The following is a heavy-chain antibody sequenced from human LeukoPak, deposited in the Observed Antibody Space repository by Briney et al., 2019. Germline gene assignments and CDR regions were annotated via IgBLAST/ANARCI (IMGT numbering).Heavy chain of an antibody. V-gene: IGHV7-4-1*02. CDR3: ARGLPAAIEWYFDL. J-gene: IGHJ2*01. Sequence: GASVKVSCKASRYIFTSYAMNWVRQAPGQGLEWMGWINTNTGDPTYAQGFTGRFVFSLDTSVSATYLQINSLKAEDTAVYYCARGLPAAIEWYFDLWGRGTLVTVSS. CDR1: RYIFTSYA. CDR2: INTNTGDP. D-gene: IGHD2-2*02.